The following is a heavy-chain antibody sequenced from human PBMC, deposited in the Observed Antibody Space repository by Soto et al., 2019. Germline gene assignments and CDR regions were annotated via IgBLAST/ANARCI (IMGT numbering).Heavy chain of an antibody. CDR1: GFTFSSYA. CDR2: ISGNGYNT. V-gene: IGHV3-23*01. Sequence: EVHLLESGGGLVQPGGSLRLSCAASGFTFSSYAMSWVRQAPGKGLEWVSTISGNGYNTFYADSVKGRFTIVRDNSKNTVSLQMNSLRAEDTAVYYCAKGGILGSYHFDYWGQGTLVTVSS. J-gene: IGHJ4*02. D-gene: IGHD3-16*02. CDR3: AKGGILGSYHFDY.